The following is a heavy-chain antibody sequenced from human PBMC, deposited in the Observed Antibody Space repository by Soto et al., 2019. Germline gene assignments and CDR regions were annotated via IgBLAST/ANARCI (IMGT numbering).Heavy chain of an antibody. CDR2: ISNDERQK. CDR1: GFTFNNYA. CDR3: ARELGAIFDVDC. D-gene: IGHD3-3*01. V-gene: IGHV3-30*04. J-gene: IGHJ4*02. Sequence: QVQLVESGGGVVQPGTSLRLSCEASGFTFNNYAMHWVRQAPGKGLDWVAVISNDERQKYYADSVKGRFTISRDNSKNVSYLQMNSLRVEDTALYYCARELGAIFDVDCWGQGTLVTVSS.